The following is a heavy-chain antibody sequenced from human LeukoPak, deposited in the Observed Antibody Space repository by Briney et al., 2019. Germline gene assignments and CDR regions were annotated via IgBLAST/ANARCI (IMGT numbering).Heavy chain of an antibody. CDR3: ARGAAVAGTGGFDY. D-gene: IGHD6-19*01. V-gene: IGHV4-34*01. CDR1: GGSFSGYY. J-gene: IGHJ4*02. CDR2: INHSGST. Sequence: SETLSLTCAVYGGSFSGYYWSWIRQPPGKGLEWIGEINHSGSTNYNPSLKSRVTISVDTSKNQFSLKLSSVTAADTAVYYCARGAAVAGTGGFDYWGQGTLVTVSS.